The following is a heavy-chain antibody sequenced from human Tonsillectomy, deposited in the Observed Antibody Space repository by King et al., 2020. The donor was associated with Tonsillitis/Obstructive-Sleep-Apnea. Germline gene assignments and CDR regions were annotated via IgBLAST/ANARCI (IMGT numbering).Heavy chain of an antibody. CDR3: ARGEIVLVAATKFYYYYMDV. V-gene: IGHV4-34*01. CDR1: GGSFSSYY. J-gene: IGHJ6*03. D-gene: IGHD2-2*01. CDR2: IKHSGST. Sequence: VQLQQWGAGLLKPSETLSLTCAVYGGSFSSYYWNWIRQPPGKGLEWIGEIKHSGSTNYNPSLKNRVTISVETAKNPFSLKLSPVTAADTAVYYCARGEIVLVAATKFYYYYMDVWGKGTTVTVSS.